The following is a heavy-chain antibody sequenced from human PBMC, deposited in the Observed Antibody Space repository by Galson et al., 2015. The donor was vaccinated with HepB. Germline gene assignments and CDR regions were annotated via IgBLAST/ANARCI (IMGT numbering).Heavy chain of an antibody. Sequence: TLSLTCTVSGASITRGTYFWTWLRQLPGKGLEWIGYIYNSGRTHYNPSLKNRLHISVDTSKNQLSLSLSSVTAADTAVYYCARDKSGSYFTFDCWGPGNLVTVSS. CDR3: ARDKSGSYFTFDC. CDR1: GASITRGTYF. J-gene: IGHJ4*02. D-gene: IGHD1-26*01. V-gene: IGHV4-31*03. CDR2: IYNSGRT.